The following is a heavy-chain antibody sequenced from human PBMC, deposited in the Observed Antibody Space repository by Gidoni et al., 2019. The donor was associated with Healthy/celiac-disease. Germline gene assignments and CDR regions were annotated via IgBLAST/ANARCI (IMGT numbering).Heavy chain of an antibody. D-gene: IGHD4-17*01. Sequence: QVQLVESGGGVVQPGRSLRLSCAASGFPFSSYGMHWVRQAPGKGLEWVAVISYDGSNKYYADSVKGRFTISRDNSKNTLYLQMNSLRAEDTAVYYCARVGVDYGDYGGYWGQGTLVTVSS. CDR3: ARVGVDYGDYGGY. CDR2: ISYDGSNK. CDR1: GFPFSSYG. V-gene: IGHV3-30*03. J-gene: IGHJ4*02.